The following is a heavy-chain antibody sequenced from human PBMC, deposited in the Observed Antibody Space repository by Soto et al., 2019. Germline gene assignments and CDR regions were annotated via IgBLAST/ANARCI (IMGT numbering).Heavy chain of an antibody. CDR1: GGTFSSYT. V-gene: IGHV1-69*08. Sequence: QVQLVQSGAEVKKPGSSVKVSCKASGGTFSSYTISWVRQAPGQGLEWMGRIIPILGIANYAQKFQGRVTITADKSTSTAYMELSSLRSEDTAVYYCARETLTRNIVVVPAAQFDYWGQGTLVTVSS. D-gene: IGHD2-2*01. J-gene: IGHJ4*02. CDR3: ARETLTRNIVVVPAAQFDY. CDR2: IIPILGIA.